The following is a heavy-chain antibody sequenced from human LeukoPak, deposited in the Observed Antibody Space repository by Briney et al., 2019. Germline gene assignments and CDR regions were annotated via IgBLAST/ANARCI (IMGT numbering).Heavy chain of an antibody. CDR2: ISYDGSNK. Sequence: PGGSLRLSCAASGFTFSSYGMHWVRQAPGKGLEWVAVISYDGSNKYYADSVKGRFTISRDNSKNTLYLQMNSLRAEDTAVYYCATSGGSYLSGYYGMDVWGQGTTVTVSS. J-gene: IGHJ6*02. D-gene: IGHD1-26*01. CDR3: ATSGGSYLSGYYGMDV. CDR1: GFTFSSYG. V-gene: IGHV3-30*03.